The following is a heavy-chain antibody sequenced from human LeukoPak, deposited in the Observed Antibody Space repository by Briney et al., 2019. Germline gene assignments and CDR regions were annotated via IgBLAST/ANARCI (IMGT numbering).Heavy chain of an antibody. Sequence: ASVKVSCKASGDTFTSYARRWVRQAPGQRLEWMGWINAGNGNTKNSQKFQGRVTITRDTSESTAYMELSSLRSEDTAVYYCARVPITMVRGVIMGGFDYWGQGTLVTVSS. CDR3: ARVPITMVRGVIMGGFDY. V-gene: IGHV1-3*01. CDR1: GDTFTSYA. CDR2: INAGNGNT. J-gene: IGHJ4*02. D-gene: IGHD3-10*01.